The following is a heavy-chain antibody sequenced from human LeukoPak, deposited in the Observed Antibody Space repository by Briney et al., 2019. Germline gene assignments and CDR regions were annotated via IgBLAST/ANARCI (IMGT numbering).Heavy chain of an antibody. CDR1: GGSIGSNNYY. V-gene: IGHV4-39*07. J-gene: IGHJ4*02. CDR3: ARGSRYCSGGSCPPGRGRVDY. D-gene: IGHD2-15*01. CDR2: INHSGST. Sequence: SETLSLTCTVSGGSIGSNNYYWSWIRQPPGKGLEWIGEINHSGSTNYNPSLKSRVTISVDTSKNQFSLKLSSVTAADTAVYYCARGSRYCSGGSCPPGRGRVDYWGQGTLVTVSS.